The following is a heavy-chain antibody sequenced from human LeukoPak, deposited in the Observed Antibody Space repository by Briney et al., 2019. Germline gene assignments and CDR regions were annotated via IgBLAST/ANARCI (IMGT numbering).Heavy chain of an antibody. Sequence: SETLSLTCAVSGGSISSGDYSWSWIRQPPGKGLEWIGYIFHSGSTYYNPSLKSRVTISVDRSKNQFSLKLSSVTAADTAVYYCARELWFVNAPGSWFNPWGQGTLVTVSS. CDR3: ARELWFVNAPGSWFNP. CDR2: IFHSGST. D-gene: IGHD3-10*01. CDR1: GGSISSGDYS. V-gene: IGHV4-30-2*01. J-gene: IGHJ5*02.